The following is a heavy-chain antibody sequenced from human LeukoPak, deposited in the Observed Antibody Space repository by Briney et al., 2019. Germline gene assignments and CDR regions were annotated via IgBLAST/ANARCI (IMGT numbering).Heavy chain of an antibody. Sequence: GGSLRLSCAASGFTFSDYYMSWIRQAPGKGLEWVSYISSSGTTIYYADSVKGRFTISRDNAKNSLYLQMNSLRAEDTAVYYCARSTIRGNYYYYYMDVWGKGTTVTVSS. V-gene: IGHV3-11*04. CDR3: ARSTIRGNYYYYYMDV. CDR2: ISSSGTTI. J-gene: IGHJ6*03. CDR1: GFTFSDYY. D-gene: IGHD1-26*01.